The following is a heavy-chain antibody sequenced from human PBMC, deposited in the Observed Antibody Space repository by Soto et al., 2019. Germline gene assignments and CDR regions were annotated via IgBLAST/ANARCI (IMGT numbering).Heavy chain of an antibody. V-gene: IGHV3-15*01. CDR1: GFTFSNAW. D-gene: IGHD3-10*01. J-gene: IGHJ4*02. CDR2: IKSKTDGGTT. CDR3: TTGPDYGSGSYQFDY. Sequence: GGSLRLSCAASGFTFSNAWMSWVRQAPGKGLEWVGRIKSKTDGGTTDYAAPVKGRFTISRDDSKNTLYLQMNSLKTEDTAVYYCTTGPDYGSGSYQFDYWGQGTLVTVSS.